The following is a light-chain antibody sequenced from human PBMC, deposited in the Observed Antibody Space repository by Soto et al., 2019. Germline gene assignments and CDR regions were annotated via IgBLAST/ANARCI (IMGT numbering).Light chain of an antibody. CDR1: SSDVGGYDY. CDR3: SSYTSATTLVV. J-gene: IGLJ2*01. V-gene: IGLV2-14*03. CDR2: DVT. Sequence: QSALTQPASVSGSPGQSITIPCTGTSSDVGGYDYVSWYQHHPGKAPKLMIYDVTERPPGVSNRLSGSKSGKTASLTISDLQPEDEADYYCSSYTSATTLVVFGGGTKLTVL.